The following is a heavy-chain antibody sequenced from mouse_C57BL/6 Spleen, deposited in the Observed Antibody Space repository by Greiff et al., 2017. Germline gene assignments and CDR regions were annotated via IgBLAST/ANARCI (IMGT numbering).Heavy chain of an antibody. D-gene: IGHD2-3*01. V-gene: IGHV1-7*01. CDR3: ARNYDGYYYAMDY. Sequence: QVQLQQSGAELAKPGASVKLSCKASGYTFTSYWMQWVKQRPGPGLEWIGYINTSSGSTKYNQKFKDKATLTADKSSSKAYMQLSSLTYEDSAVYYCARNYDGYYYAMDYWGQGTSVTVSS. CDR1: GYTFTSYW. J-gene: IGHJ4*01. CDR2: INTSSGST.